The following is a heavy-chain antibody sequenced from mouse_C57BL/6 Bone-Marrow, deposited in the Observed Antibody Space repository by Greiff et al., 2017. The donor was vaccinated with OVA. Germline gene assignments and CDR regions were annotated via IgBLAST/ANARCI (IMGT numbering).Heavy chain of an antibody. Sequence: VKLQQSGPGLVQPSGFSLTSYGVHWVRQSPGKGLEWLGVIWRGGSTDYNAAFMSRLSITKDNSKSQVFFKMNSLQADDTAIYYCAKNGDYEGXFDYWGQGTTLTVSS. CDR2: IWRGGST. J-gene: IGHJ2*01. CDR1: GFSLTSYG. V-gene: IGHV2-5*01. D-gene: IGHD2-13*01. CDR3: AKNGDYEGXFDY.